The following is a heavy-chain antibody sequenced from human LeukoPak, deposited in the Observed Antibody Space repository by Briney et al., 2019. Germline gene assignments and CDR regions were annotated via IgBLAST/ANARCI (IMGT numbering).Heavy chain of an antibody. J-gene: IGHJ5*02. V-gene: IGHV4-34*01. D-gene: IGHD6-19*01. CDR1: GGSFSGYY. CDR2: INHSGST. Sequence: PSETLSLTCAVYGGSFSGYYWSWIRQPPGKGLEWIGEINHSGSTNYNPSLKSRVTISVDTSKNQFSLKLSSVTAADTAVYYCAREISSGWFNWFDPWGQGTLVTVSS. CDR3: AREISSGWFNWFDP.